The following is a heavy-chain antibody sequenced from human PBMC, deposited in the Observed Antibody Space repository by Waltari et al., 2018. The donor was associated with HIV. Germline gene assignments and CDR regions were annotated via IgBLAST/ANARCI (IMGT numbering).Heavy chain of an antibody. CDR1: GFIFSNAW. Sequence: EVQLVESGGGLVKPGGSLRLSGAASGFIFSNAWMSWVRQAPGKGLEWVGRIKSKSDGGTKDYAAPVKGRFTISRDDSKNTLYLQMNTLKTEDTAVYYCTTGAEDLWRVYWGQGNLVTVSS. J-gene: IGHJ4*02. V-gene: IGHV3-15*01. CDR2: IKSKSDGGTK. CDR3: TTGAEDLWRVY. D-gene: IGHD3-10*01.